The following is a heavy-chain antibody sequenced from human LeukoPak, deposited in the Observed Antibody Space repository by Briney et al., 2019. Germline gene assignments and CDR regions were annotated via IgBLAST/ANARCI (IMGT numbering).Heavy chain of an antibody. CDR1: GFTVSSNY. Sequence: PGGSLRLSCAASGFTVSSNYMSWVRQAPGKGLDWVSVVYSGGYTYYVDSVKGRFTISRDQSKNTVYLQMSSLRAEDTALYYCATSRAVAGAIDYWGQGTLVTVSS. CDR3: ATSRAVAGAIDY. V-gene: IGHV3-53*01. CDR2: VYSGGYT. D-gene: IGHD6-19*01. J-gene: IGHJ4*02.